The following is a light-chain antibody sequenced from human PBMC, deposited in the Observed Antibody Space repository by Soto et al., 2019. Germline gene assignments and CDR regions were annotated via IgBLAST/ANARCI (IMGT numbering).Light chain of an antibody. CDR1: QSINKW. Sequence: DILLTQSPSTLSASVGDRVTISCRASQSINKWLAWYQHKPGKAHNLLIYEVSTLHSGVPSRFSGSGSGTEFALTISSLRPDDFATYYCQHHSGDRATVGQGTKVDIK. V-gene: IGKV1-5*03. CDR2: EVS. J-gene: IGKJ1*01. CDR3: QHHSGDRAT.